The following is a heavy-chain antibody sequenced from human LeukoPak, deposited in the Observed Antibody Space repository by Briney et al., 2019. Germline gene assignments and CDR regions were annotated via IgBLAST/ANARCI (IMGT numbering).Heavy chain of an antibody. D-gene: IGHD5-12*01. J-gene: IGHJ4*02. CDR3: ARSSKEATIDY. Sequence: PSETLSLTCAVYGGSFGGYYWSWIRQPPGKGLEWIGEINHSGSTNYNPSLKSRVTISVDTSKNQFSLKLSSVTAADTAVYYCARSSKEATIDYWGQGTLVTVSS. CDR1: GGSFGGYY. CDR2: INHSGST. V-gene: IGHV4-34*01.